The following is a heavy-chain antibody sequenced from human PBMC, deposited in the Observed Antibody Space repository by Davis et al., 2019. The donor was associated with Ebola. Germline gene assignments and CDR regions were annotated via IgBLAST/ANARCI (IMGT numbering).Heavy chain of an antibody. V-gene: IGHV3-21*01. J-gene: IGHJ4*02. D-gene: IGHD1-26*01. Sequence: GESLKISCAASGFTFSSYGMHWVRQAPGKGLEWVSSISSSGTYMYYAGSLQGRFTISRDNAKTSAYLQIDSLRAEDTAVYYCVRRSGNYYPDDSWGPGTLVTVSS. CDR2: ISSSGTYM. CDR1: GFTFSSYG. CDR3: VRRSGNYYPDDS.